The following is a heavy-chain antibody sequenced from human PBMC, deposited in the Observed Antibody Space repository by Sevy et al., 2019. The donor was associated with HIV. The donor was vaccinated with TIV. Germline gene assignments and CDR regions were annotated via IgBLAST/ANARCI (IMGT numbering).Heavy chain of an antibody. J-gene: IGHJ6*02. Sequence: WGSLRLSCAASGFTFSSYGMHWVRQAPGKGLEWVAVISYDGSNKYYADSVKGRFTISRDNSKNTLYLQMNSLRAEDTAVYYCAKDQRSVVVVAATVYYYGMDVWGQGTTVTVSS. V-gene: IGHV3-30*18. CDR2: ISYDGSNK. CDR3: AKDQRSVVVVAATVYYYGMDV. CDR1: GFTFSSYG. D-gene: IGHD2-15*01.